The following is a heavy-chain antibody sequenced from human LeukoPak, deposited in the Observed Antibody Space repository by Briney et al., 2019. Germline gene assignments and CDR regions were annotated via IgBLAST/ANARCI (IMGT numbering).Heavy chain of an antibody. CDR2: IGSDYKT. D-gene: IGHD3-10*02. V-gene: IGHV3-23*01. CDR1: GFTIGGFA. CDR3: AKDLHYYVAMDV. Sequence: PGGSLRLSCAASGFTIGGFAMTWVRQAPGKGLEWVSSIGSDYKTHYSESVKGRFAISRDNSQSTVFLQMNSLRAEDTALYYCAKDLHYYVAMDVGGQGTAVTVSS. J-gene: IGHJ6*02.